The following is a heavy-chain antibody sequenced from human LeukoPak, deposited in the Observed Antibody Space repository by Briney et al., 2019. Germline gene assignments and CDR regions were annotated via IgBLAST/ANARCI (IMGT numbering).Heavy chain of an antibody. CDR2: ISGSGGST. D-gene: IGHD3-3*01. Sequence: GGSLRLSCAASGFTFSSYAMSWVRQAPGKGLEWVSAISGSGGSTYYADSVKGRFTISRDNSENTLYLQMNSLRAEDTAVYYCAKAADYDFWSGYYPDPPPYYYGMDVWGQGTTVTVSS. J-gene: IGHJ6*02. CDR1: GFTFSSYA. V-gene: IGHV3-23*01. CDR3: AKAADYDFWSGYYPDPPPYYYGMDV.